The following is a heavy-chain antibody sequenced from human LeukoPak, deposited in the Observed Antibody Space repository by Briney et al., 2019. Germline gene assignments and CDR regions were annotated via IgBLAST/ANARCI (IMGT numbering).Heavy chain of an antibody. CDR1: GYSISSGYY. Sequence: SETLSLTCTVSGYSISSGYYWGWIRQPPGKGLEWIGSIYHSGSTYYNPSLKSRVTISVDTSKNQFSLKLSSVTAADTAVYYCTRGVGSITYLDYWGQGTLVTVSS. CDR2: IYHSGST. V-gene: IGHV4-38-2*02. CDR3: TRGVGSITYLDY. D-gene: IGHD1-20*01. J-gene: IGHJ4*02.